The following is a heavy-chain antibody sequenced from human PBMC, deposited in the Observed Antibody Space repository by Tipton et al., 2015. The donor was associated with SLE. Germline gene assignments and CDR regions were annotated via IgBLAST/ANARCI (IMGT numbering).Heavy chain of an antibody. CDR2: IYTSGST. V-gene: IGHV4-61*09. CDR3: AKQRPLFQGHDAFDL. D-gene: IGHD6-25*01. Sequence: TLSLTCTVPGGSVYSGSYYWSWIRQPAGKGLEWIGHIYTSGSTNYNPSLKSRVTISIDTSKNQFSLKLSSVTAADTAVYYCAKQRPLFQGHDAFDLWGQGTMVTVSS. J-gene: IGHJ3*01. CDR1: GGSVYSGSYY.